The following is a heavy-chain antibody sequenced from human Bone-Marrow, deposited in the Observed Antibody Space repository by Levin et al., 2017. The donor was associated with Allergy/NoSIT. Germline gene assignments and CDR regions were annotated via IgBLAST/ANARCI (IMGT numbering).Heavy chain of an antibody. D-gene: IGHD5-24*01. CDR3: ARGDGYNYWAY. CDR1: GFTVSTNY. Sequence: GESLKISCAASGFTVSTNYMSWVRQAPGRGLEWVSVIYSSVYTYYSESAVGRFTTSRDTSKNTVFLQLNSLRVEDTAIYYCARGDGYNYWAYWGQGTLVTVSS. V-gene: IGHV3-53*01. CDR2: IYSSVYT. J-gene: IGHJ4*02.